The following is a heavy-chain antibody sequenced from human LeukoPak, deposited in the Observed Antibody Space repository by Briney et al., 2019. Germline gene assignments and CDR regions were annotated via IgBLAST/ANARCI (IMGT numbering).Heavy chain of an antibody. CDR2: IYYSGST. CDR3: ARDQGWGSSYIWFDP. D-gene: IGHD2-15*01. J-gene: IGHJ5*02. Sequence: PSETLSLTCTVSGGSISSYYWSWIRQPPGKGLEWIGYIYYSGSTYYNPSLKSRVTISVDTSKNQFSLKLSSVTAADTAVYYCARDQGWGSSYIWFDPWGQGTLVTVSS. V-gene: IGHV4-59*12. CDR1: GGSISSYY.